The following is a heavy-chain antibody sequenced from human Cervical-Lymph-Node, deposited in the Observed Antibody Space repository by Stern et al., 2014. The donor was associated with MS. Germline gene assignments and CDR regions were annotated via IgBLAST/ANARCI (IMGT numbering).Heavy chain of an antibody. Sequence: QMQLVQSGAEVKKPGASVKVSCKASGYTFTSYGISWVRQAPGHGLEWRGWISAYNGNTNSAQKLQGSVTMTTDSATSTAYMELRSLRSDDTAVYYCARGLLGSENAFDIWCQGTMVTVSS. J-gene: IGHJ3*02. V-gene: IGHV1-18*01. D-gene: IGHD2-15*01. CDR2: ISAYNGNT. CDR3: ARGLLGSENAFDI. CDR1: GYTFTSYG.